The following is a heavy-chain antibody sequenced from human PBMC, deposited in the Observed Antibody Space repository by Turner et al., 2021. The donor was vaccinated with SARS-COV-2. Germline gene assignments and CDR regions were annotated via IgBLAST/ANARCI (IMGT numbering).Heavy chain of an antibody. D-gene: IGHD3-9*01. CDR1: GYTLTALS. CDR3: ATDVMLTSYYASFDY. J-gene: IGHJ4*02. Sequence: QVQLVQSGEVVTKPGASVKVSCKISGYTLTALSMHWVRQAPGKGLEWMEVIYPEDSETISAQKFQGRVTMTGDTSTNTVYMELSSLRSEDTAVYYCATDVMLTSYYASFDYWGQGTLVTVSS. V-gene: IGHV1-24*01. CDR2: IYPEDSET.